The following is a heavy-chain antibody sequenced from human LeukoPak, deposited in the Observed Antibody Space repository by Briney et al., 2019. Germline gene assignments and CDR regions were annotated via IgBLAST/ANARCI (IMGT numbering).Heavy chain of an antibody. CDR3: AREGLLWGHHYGMDV. D-gene: IGHD1-26*01. Sequence: SETLSLTCTVSGGSISSSSYYWGWIRQPPGKGLEWIGSIYYSGSTYYNPSLKSRVTISVDTSKNQFSLKLSSVTAADTAVYYCAREGLLWGHHYGMDVWGQGTTVTVSS. V-gene: IGHV4-39*02. J-gene: IGHJ6*02. CDR2: IYYSGST. CDR1: GGSISSSSYY.